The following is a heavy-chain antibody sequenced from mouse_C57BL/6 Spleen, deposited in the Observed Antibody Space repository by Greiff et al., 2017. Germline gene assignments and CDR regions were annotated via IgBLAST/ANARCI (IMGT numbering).Heavy chain of an antibody. CDR1: GFNIKDYY. V-gene: IGHV14-2*01. Sequence: VQLQQSGAELVKPGASVKLSCTASGFNIKDYYMHWVKQRTEQGLEWIGRIDPEDGETKYAPKFPGKATITADTSSNTAYLQLSSLTSEDTAVYYFSRRAGSPWFAYWGQGTLVTVAA. J-gene: IGHJ3*01. CDR3: SRRAGSPWFAY. CDR2: IDPEDGET. D-gene: IGHD1-1*01.